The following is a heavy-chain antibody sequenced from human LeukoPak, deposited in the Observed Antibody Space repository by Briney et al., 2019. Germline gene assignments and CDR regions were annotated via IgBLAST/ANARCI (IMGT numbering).Heavy chain of an antibody. D-gene: IGHD3-22*01. CDR1: GFTLSTSI. Sequence: GGSLRLSCVVSGFTLSTSIMHWLRQAPGKRPEWVALISHDESNKDYADSVKGRFTVSRDTSKNTLYLQMNSLRAEDTAVYFCAREEYYYDSSGYHNAFDIWGQGTMVTVSS. V-gene: IGHV3-30*04. CDR2: ISHDESNK. J-gene: IGHJ3*02. CDR3: AREEYYYDSSGYHNAFDI.